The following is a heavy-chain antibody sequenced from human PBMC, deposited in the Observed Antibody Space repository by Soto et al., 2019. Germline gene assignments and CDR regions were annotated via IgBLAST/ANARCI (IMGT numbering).Heavy chain of an antibody. D-gene: IGHD4-17*01. CDR3: ARLYGDYVPYYFDY. CDR1: GFTFSSYW. Sequence: EVQLVESGGGLVQPGGSLRLSCAASGFTFSSYWMSWVRQAPGKGLEWVANIKQDGSEKYYVDSVKGRFTISRDNAKNSLYLQMNSLRAEDTAVYYCARLYGDYVPYYFDYWGQGTLVTVSS. J-gene: IGHJ4*02. CDR2: IKQDGSEK. V-gene: IGHV3-7*01.